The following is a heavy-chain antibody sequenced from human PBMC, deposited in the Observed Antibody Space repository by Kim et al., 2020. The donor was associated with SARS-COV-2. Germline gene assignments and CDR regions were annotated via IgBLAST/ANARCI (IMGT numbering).Heavy chain of an antibody. CDR3: ARGGDTVVIPAELDF. CDR2: INAKTGNP. J-gene: IGHJ4*02. D-gene: IGHD2-2*01. V-gene: IGHV7-4-1*02. Sequence: ASVKVSCKSSGDTFTNYPMNWVRQAPGQGLEWMGLINAKTGNPTYAQGFTGRFVFSLDTSVSTAYLQISGLKTEDTAVYYCARGGDTVVIPAELDFWGQGTLVTVPS. CDR1: GDTFTNYP.